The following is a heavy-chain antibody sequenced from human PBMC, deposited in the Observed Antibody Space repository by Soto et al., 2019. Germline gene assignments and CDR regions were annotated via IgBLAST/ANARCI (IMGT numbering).Heavy chain of an antibody. Sequence: GGSLRLSCAASGFTFSSYAMSWVRQAPGKGLEWVSAISGSGGSTYYADSVKGRFTISRDNSKNTLYLQMNSLRAEDTAVYYGAKGGINMIVVVTVYWGQGTLVTVSS. CDR1: GFTFSSYA. V-gene: IGHV3-23*01. J-gene: IGHJ4*02. D-gene: IGHD3-22*01. CDR2: ISGSGGST. CDR3: AKGGINMIVVVTVY.